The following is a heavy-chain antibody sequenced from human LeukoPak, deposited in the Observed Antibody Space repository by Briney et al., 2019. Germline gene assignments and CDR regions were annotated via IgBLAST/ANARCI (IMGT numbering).Heavy chain of an antibody. CDR3: TSRDCSSTSCYRDPTYYYYYMDV. CDR1: GFTFSGSP. J-gene: IGHJ6*03. D-gene: IGHD2-2*01. CDR2: IRSKTNSYAT. V-gene: IGHV3-73*01. Sequence: GESLKLSCAASGFTFSGSPMHWVRKPSGKGLVCVGRIRSKTNSYATAYAASVKGRFTISRDDSKNTAYLQMNSMKTEDTAVYYCTSRDCSSTSCYRDPTYYYYYMDVWGKGTTVTVSS.